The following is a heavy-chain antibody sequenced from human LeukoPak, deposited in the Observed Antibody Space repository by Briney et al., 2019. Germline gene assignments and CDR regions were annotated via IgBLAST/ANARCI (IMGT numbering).Heavy chain of an antibody. V-gene: IGHV1-69*13. CDR2: IIPIFGTA. D-gene: IGHD3-10*01. CDR1: GGTFSSYA. Sequence: SVKVSCKASGGTFSSYAISWVRQAPGQGLEWMGGIIPIFGTANYAQKFQGRVTITPDESTTTAYMELTSLRSEDTAVYYCATAGIWFGEFIRWFDPWGQGTLVTVSS. CDR3: ATAGIWFGEFIRWFDP. J-gene: IGHJ5*02.